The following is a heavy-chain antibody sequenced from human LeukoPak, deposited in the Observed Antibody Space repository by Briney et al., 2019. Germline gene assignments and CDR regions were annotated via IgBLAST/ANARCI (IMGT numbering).Heavy chain of an antibody. J-gene: IGHJ4*02. V-gene: IGHV4-59*08. CDR1: GGSISGYY. Sequence: SETLSLTCNVSGGSISGYYWSWIRQPPGKGLEWIGYIYYSGSTNYNPSLKSRVTISVDTSKNQFSLKLRSVTAADTAVYYCARQGSGSHKDWGQGTXVTVSS. CDR2: IYYSGST. D-gene: IGHD1-26*01. CDR3: ARQGSGSHKD.